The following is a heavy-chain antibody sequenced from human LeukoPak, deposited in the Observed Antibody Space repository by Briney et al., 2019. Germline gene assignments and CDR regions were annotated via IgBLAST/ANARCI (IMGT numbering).Heavy chain of an antibody. V-gene: IGHV1-2*02. CDR3: ASEVLYPNWFDP. CDR1: GYTFTSYD. Sequence: ASVKVSCKASGYTFTSYDINWVRQATGQGLEWMGWMNPNSGGTNYAQKFQGRVTMTRDTSISTAYMELSRLRSDDTAVYYCASEVLYPNWFDPWGQGTLVTVSS. CDR2: MNPNSGGT. D-gene: IGHD2-2*01. J-gene: IGHJ5*02.